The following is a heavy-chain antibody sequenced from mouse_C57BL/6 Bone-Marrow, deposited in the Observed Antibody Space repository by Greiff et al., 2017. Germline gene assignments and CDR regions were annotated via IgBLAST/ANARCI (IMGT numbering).Heavy chain of an antibody. V-gene: IGHV6-3*01. J-gene: IGHJ1*03. CDR1: GFTFSNYW. D-gene: IGHD1-1*01. CDR3: TYYYGSSPWYFDV. CDR2: IRLKSDNYAT. Sequence: DVMLVESGGGLVQPGGSMKLSCVASGFTFSNYWMNWVRQSPEKGLEWVAQIRLKSDNYATHYAESVKGRFTISRDDSKSSVYLQMNNLRAEDTGIYYCTYYYGSSPWYFDVWGTGTTVTVSS.